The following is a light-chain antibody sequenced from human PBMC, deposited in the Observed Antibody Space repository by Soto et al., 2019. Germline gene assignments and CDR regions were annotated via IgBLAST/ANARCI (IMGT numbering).Light chain of an antibody. J-gene: IGKJ1*01. CDR3: QQYSIWRT. Sequence: EIVMTQSPAALSVSPGERVTRCCRASESVSTNLAWYQQKAGQAPRLLIYGASTRATGIPARFSGSGSGTEFTLTISSLQSEDFAVYYCQQYSIWRTFGQGTKVDI. V-gene: IGKV3-15*01. CDR2: GAS. CDR1: ESVSTN.